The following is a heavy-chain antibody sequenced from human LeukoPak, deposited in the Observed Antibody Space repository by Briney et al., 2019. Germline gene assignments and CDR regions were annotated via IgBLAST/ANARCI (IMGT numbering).Heavy chain of an antibody. D-gene: IGHD2-2*01. V-gene: IGHV4-61*02. CDR1: GGSISSRTYY. CDR3: ARESGIVPAAGSRHFGP. J-gene: IGHJ5*02. Sequence: PSETLSLTCTVSGGSISSRTYYWSWIRQPAGRGLEWLGRVYYNGKTNYSPSLKSRVTMSVDTSKNQFSLNLNSVTAADTALYYCARESGIVPAAGSRHFGPWGQGTLVTVSS. CDR2: VYYNGKT.